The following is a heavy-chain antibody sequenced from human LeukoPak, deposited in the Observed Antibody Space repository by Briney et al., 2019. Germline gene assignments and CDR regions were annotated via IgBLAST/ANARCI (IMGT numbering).Heavy chain of an antibody. CDR2: ISYDGSNK. D-gene: IGHD4-17*01. CDR1: GFTFSSYA. V-gene: IGHV3-30-3*01. J-gene: IGHJ4*02. Sequence: GRSLRLSCAASGFTFSSYAMHWVRQAPGKGLEWVAVISYDGSNKYYADSVKGRFTISRDNSKNTLYLQMNSLRAEDTAVYYCAVPPTVTTWDYWGQGTLVTVSS. CDR3: AVPPTVTTWDY.